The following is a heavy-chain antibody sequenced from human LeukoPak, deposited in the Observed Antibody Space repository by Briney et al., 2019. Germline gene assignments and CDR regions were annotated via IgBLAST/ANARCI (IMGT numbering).Heavy chain of an antibody. D-gene: IGHD3-9*01. CDR2: INWNGGST. CDR3: ARASTYFQSHFFDY. V-gene: IGHV3-20*04. Sequence: GGSLGLSCAASGFSFDDYGMSWVRQAPGKGLEWVSGINWNGGSTAYVDSVRGRFTISRDNATNSLYLQLNSLRAEDTALYYCARASTYFQSHFFDYWGRGTLVTVSS. CDR1: GFSFDDYG. J-gene: IGHJ4*02.